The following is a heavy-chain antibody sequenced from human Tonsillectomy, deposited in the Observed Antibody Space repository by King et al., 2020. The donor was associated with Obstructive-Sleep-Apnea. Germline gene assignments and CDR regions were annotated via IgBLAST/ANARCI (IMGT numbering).Heavy chain of an antibody. CDR3: ARGPYYYDIRGYFDGAVY. D-gene: IGHD3-22*01. CDR2: IYHSGTT. CDR1: GYSISSTYY. V-gene: IGHV4-38-2*02. J-gene: IGHJ4*02. Sequence: VQLQESGPGLVKPSETLSLTCTVSGYSISSTYYWGWIRQHPGKGLEGIGSIYHSGTTYYNPSLKSRVTISVDTSKNQFSLSLTSATATDTAVYYCARGPYYYDIRGYFDGAVYWGQGTLFTVSS.